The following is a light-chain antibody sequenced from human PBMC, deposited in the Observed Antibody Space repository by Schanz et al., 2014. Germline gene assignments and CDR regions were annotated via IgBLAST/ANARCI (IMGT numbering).Light chain of an antibody. V-gene: IGLV2-14*03. CDR1: SSDVGGYNY. Sequence: QSALTQPRSVSGSPGQSITISCTGTSSDVGGYNYVSWYQQHPGKAPKLMIYNVSNRPSGVSNRFSGSKSGNTASLTISGLQAEDEADYYCCSYAGSSTLLFGGGTKLTVL. CDR3: CSYAGSSTLL. CDR2: NVS. J-gene: IGLJ2*01.